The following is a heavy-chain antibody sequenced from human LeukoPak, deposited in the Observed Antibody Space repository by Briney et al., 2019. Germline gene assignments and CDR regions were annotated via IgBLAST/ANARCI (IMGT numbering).Heavy chain of an antibody. J-gene: IGHJ6*01. V-gene: IGHV3-23*01. CDR1: GCTFSGFA. CDR2: ISGSGDNT. Sequence: GGSLILSCSASGCTFSGFAMIWVRRTPGKGLEWVSCISGSGDNTLYADSVKGQFTISRDNSKNTLYLEMNSLRAEDTTIYYCAKMKGHPLHKYYMDVWGQGTTVTVSS. D-gene: IGHD1-26*01. CDR3: AKMKGHPLHKYYMDV.